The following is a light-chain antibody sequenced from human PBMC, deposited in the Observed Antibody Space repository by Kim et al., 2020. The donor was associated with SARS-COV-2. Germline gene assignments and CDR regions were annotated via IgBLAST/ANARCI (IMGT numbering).Light chain of an antibody. V-gene: IGLV1-47*01. CDR3: AAWDDSLSAWV. CDR1: SSNIGSNY. CDR2: RNN. J-gene: IGLJ3*02. Sequence: ELTQPPSASGTPGQRVTISCSGSSSNIGSNYVYWYQQLPGTAPKLLIYRNNQRPSGVPDRFSGSKSGTSASLAISGLRSEDEADYYCAAWDDSLSAWVFGGGTQLTVL.